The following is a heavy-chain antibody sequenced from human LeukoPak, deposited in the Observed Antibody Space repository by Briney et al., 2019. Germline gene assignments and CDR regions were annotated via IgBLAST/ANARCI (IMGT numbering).Heavy chain of an antibody. CDR1: GGSISSGSYY. CDR3: ARAGSSGWYWFDP. CDR2: IYTSGST. J-gene: IGHJ5*02. Sequence: PSETLSLTCTVSGGSISSGSYYWSWIRQPAGKGLEWIGRIYTSGSTNYNPSLKSRVTISVDTSKNQFSLKLSSVTAADTAVYYCARAGSSGWYWFDPWGQGTLVTVSS. V-gene: IGHV4-61*02. D-gene: IGHD6-19*01.